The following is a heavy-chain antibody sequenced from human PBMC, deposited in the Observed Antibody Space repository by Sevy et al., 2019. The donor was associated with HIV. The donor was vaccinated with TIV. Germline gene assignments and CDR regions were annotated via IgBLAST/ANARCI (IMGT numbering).Heavy chain of an antibody. CDR2: IWFDGSNT. CDR3: ARDFYEFGDPRGFDF. V-gene: IGHV3-33*01. CDR1: GFTFSSYG. J-gene: IGHJ4*02. Sequence: GGSLRLSCAASGFTFSSYGMHWVRQAPGKGLEWVALIWFDGSNTYYADSVKGRFTISRDNSRNTLSLQMDSLRPEDTAVYYCARDFYEFGDPRGFDFWGQGTLVTVSS. D-gene: IGHD4-17*01.